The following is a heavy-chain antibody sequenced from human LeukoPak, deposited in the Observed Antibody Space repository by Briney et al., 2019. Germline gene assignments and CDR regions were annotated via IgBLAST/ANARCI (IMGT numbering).Heavy chain of an antibody. Sequence: SVKVSCKASRGTFSSYAISWVRQAPGQGLEWMGGINPIFGTANYAQRFQGRVTITADESTSTAYMQLGSLRSEDTAVYYCATAPMVRGAIGAFDIWGQGTMVTVSS. CDR2: INPIFGTA. J-gene: IGHJ3*02. V-gene: IGHV1-69*13. D-gene: IGHD3-10*01. CDR1: RGTFSSYA. CDR3: ATAPMVRGAIGAFDI.